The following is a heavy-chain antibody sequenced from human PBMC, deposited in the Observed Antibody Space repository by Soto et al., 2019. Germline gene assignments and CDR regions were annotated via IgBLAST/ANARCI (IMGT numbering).Heavy chain of an antibody. CDR2: IYYSGST. J-gene: IGHJ4*02. CDR3: ARLPYCSGGSCYLYYFDY. Sequence: SETLSLTCTVSGGSISSSSYYWGWIRQPPGKGLEWIGSIYYSGSTYYNPSLKSRVTISVDTSKNPFSLKLSSVTAADTAVYYCARLPYCSGGSCYLYYFDYWGQGTLVTGSS. V-gene: IGHV4-39*01. CDR1: GGSISSSSYY. D-gene: IGHD2-15*01.